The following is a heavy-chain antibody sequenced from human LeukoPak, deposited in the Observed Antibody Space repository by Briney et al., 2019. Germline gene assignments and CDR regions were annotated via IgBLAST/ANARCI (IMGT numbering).Heavy chain of an antibody. Sequence: PGGSLRLSCAASGFTFSNYWMTWVRQGPGEGLEWLANINLEGSETHCVGSVRGRFTISRDNAKNSLCLQMSGLRVEDTAVYSCARGYSDWLRWGQGTQVTVSS. V-gene: IGHV3-7*01. CDR1: GFTFSNYW. D-gene: IGHD4-11*01. CDR2: INLEGSET. J-gene: IGHJ4*02. CDR3: ARGYSDWLR.